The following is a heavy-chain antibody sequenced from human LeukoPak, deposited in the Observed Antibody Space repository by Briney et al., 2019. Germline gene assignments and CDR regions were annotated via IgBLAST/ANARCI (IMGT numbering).Heavy chain of an antibody. Sequence: GGSLRLSCAASGFTFSSYAMNWVRQAPGKGLEWVSGITDSGGSTYYADSVKGRFTISRDNSKNTVYVQMNSLRAEDTAVYYCATGYTTSSRRGDYWGQGTLVTVSS. CDR2: ITDSGGST. D-gene: IGHD3-16*02. V-gene: IGHV3-23*01. CDR3: ATGYTTSSRRGDY. CDR1: GFTFSSYA. J-gene: IGHJ4*02.